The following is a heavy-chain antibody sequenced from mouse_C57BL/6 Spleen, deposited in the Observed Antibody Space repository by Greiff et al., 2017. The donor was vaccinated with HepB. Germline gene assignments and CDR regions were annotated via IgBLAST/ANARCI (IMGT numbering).Heavy chain of an antibody. CDR1: GFTFTDYY. V-gene: IGHV7-3*01. CDR2: IRNKANGYTT. CDR3: ARYYYSNYDAMDY. Sequence: EVKLLESGGGLVQPGGSLSLSCAASGFTFTDYYMSWVRQPPGKALEWLGFIRNKANGYTTEYSASVKGRFTISRDNSQSILYLQMNALRAEDSATYYCARYYYSNYDAMDYWGQGTSVTVSS. D-gene: IGHD2-5*01. J-gene: IGHJ4*01.